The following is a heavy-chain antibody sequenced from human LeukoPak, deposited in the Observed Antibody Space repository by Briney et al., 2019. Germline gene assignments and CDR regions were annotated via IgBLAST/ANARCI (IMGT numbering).Heavy chain of an antibody. J-gene: IGHJ4*02. CDR2: ISSSSSTI. CDR3: AKQPLVVPAALYYFDY. D-gene: IGHD2-2*01. V-gene: IGHV3-48*04. CDR1: GFTFSSYS. Sequence: GGSLRLSCAASGFTFSSYSMNWVRQAPGKGLEWVSYISSSSSTIYYADSVKGRFTISRDNAKNSLYLQMNSLRAEDTAVYYCAKQPLVVPAALYYFDYWGQGTLVTVSS.